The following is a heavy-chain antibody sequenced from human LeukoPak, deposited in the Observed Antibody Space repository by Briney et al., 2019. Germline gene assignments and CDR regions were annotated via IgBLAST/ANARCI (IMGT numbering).Heavy chain of an antibody. V-gene: IGHV4-30-4*01. CDR1: GGSISSGDYY. Sequence: PSETLSLTCTVSGGSISSGDYYWSWIRQPPGKGLEWIGYIYYSGSTYYNPSLKSRVTLSVDTSKNQFSLKLSSVTAADTAVYYCAREDSGYPYGFDYWGQGTLVTVSS. CDR2: IYYSGST. J-gene: IGHJ4*02. D-gene: IGHD5-12*01. CDR3: AREDSGYPYGFDY.